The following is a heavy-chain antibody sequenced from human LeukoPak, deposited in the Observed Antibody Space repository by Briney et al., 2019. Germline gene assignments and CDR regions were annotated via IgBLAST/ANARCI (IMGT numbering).Heavy chain of an antibody. CDR3: ARGRRRIVVVPAAKYNWFDP. CDR2: INTNTGNP. CDR1: GYTFTSYA. Sequence: ASVKVSCKASGYTFTSYAMNWVRQAPGQGLEWMGWINTNTGNPTYAQGFTGRFVFSLDTSVSTAYLQISSLKAEDTAVYYCARGRRRIVVVPAAKYNWFDPWGQGTLATVSS. J-gene: IGHJ5*02. V-gene: IGHV7-4-1*02. D-gene: IGHD2-2*01.